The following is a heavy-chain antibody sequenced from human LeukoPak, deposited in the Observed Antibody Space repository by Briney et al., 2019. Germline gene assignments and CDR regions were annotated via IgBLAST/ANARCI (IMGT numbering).Heavy chain of an antibody. CDR2: IRYDGNSN. V-gene: IGHV3-30*02. CDR1: GFTFSSYA. J-gene: IGHJ4*02. D-gene: IGHD3-22*01. CDR3: AKEEVISGNHGVYFDY. Sequence: PGGSLRLSCAASGFTFSSYAMSWARQAPGKGLEWVAFIRYDGNSNYYADSVKGRFTISRDNSRSTLYLQMNSLRAEDTAVYYCAKEEVISGNHGVYFDYWGQGTLVTVSS.